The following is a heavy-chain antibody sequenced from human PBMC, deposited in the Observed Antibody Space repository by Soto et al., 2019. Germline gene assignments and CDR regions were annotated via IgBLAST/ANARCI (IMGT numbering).Heavy chain of an antibody. D-gene: IGHD6-13*01. Sequence: ASVKVSCKVSGYTLTELSMHWVRQAPGKGLEWMGGFDPEDGETIYAQKFQGRVTMTEDTSTDTAYMELSSLRSEDTAVYYCATATIAAAGPGHDYYYYGMDVWGQGTTVTVSS. J-gene: IGHJ6*02. CDR2: FDPEDGET. CDR3: ATATIAAAGPGHDYYYYGMDV. V-gene: IGHV1-24*01. CDR1: GYTLTELS.